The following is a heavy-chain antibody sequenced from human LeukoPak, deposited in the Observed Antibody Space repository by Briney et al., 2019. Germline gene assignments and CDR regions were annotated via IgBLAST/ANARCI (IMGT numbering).Heavy chain of an antibody. D-gene: IGHD3-22*01. CDR2: IFYRGST. CDR1: GGSIRSSSYY. J-gene: IGHJ4*02. CDR3: ARDYDTSGYYQGY. Sequence: SETLSLTCIVSGGSIRSSSYYWGWIRQPPGKGLEWIGSIFYRGSTHYNPSLTSRVTMSVNTSKNQFSLKLSSVTAADTAVYYCARDYDTSGYYQGYWGQGTLVTVSS. V-gene: IGHV4-39*07.